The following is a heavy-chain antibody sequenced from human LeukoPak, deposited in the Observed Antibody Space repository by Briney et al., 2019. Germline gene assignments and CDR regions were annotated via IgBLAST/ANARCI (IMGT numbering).Heavy chain of an antibody. CDR1: GGSISSSSYY. V-gene: IGHV4-39*01. D-gene: IGHD1-26*01. J-gene: IGHJ6*03. CDR2: IYYSGST. Sequence: PSETLSLTCTVSGGSISSSSYYWGWIRQPPGKGLEWIGSIYYSGSTYYNPSLKSRVTISVDTSKNQFSLKLSSVTAADTAVYYCATTEPWELDYYYYMDVWGKGTTVTISS. CDR3: ATTEPWELDYYYYMDV.